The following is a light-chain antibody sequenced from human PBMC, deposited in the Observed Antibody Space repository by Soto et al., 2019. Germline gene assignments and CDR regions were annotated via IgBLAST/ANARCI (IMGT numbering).Light chain of an antibody. CDR1: QSVYSN. V-gene: IGKV3-15*01. CDR2: GSF. CDR3: QQFTQWPLS. J-gene: IGKJ4*01. Sequence: EIVMTQSPATLSVSPGERVTLSCRASQSVYSNLAWYQQKPGQAPRLLIHGSFTRATGIPARFSGSGSGTEFPLTISSLQSEDFAVYYCQQFTQWPLSFGGGTKVEIK.